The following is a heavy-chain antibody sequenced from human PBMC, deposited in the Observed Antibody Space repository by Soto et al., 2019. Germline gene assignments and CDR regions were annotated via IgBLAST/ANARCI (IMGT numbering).Heavy chain of an antibody. Sequence: QVQLVESGGGVVQPGRSLRLSCAASGFTFSSYGMHWVRQAPGKGLEWVADIWYDGSNKYYADSVKGRFTITRDNSKNTLYLYMNSLRAEDTAVYYCARDGGCRDGYTVGCNWFDPLCQGTLVTLSS. CDR1: GFTFSSYG. CDR3: ARDGGCRDGYTVGCNWFDP. CDR2: IWYDGSNK. D-gene: IGHD5-12*01. J-gene: IGHJ5*02. V-gene: IGHV3-33*01.